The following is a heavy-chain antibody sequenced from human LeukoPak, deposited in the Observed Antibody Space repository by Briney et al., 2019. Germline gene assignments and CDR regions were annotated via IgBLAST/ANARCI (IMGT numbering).Heavy chain of an antibody. CDR3: ARDIDYFALDS. CDR2: INHDESQK. Sequence: GSLRLSCAASGFSFSRYWMNWVRQAPGKGLEWVAIINHDESQKNYVDSVKGRFTISRDNAKNSLYLQMNSLRAEDTGVYYCARDIDYFALDSWGQGALVTVSS. J-gene: IGHJ4*02. CDR1: GFSFSRYW. D-gene: IGHD2/OR15-2a*01. V-gene: IGHV3-7*01.